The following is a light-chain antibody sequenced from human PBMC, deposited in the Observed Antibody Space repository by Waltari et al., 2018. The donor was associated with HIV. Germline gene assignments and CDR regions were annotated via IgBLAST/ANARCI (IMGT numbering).Light chain of an antibody. CDR3: TSYTSSSTVV. Sequence: QSALTQPASVSGSPGQSITISCTGTSRDVGGYNYVSWYQQHPDKAPKLMIYAVSNRPSGVSKRCSGSKSGNTASLTISGLQAEDEADYYCTSYTSSSTVVFGGGTKLTVL. J-gene: IGLJ2*01. CDR1: SRDVGGYNY. V-gene: IGLV2-14*01. CDR2: AVS.